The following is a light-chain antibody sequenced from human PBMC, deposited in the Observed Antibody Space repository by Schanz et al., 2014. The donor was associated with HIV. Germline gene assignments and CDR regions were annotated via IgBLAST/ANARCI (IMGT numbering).Light chain of an antibody. J-gene: IGLJ3*02. CDR3: NSYTSSSTWV. Sequence: QSALTQPASVSGSPGQSITISCTGTSSDIGGYNYVSWYQQHPGTAPKLMIYDVSNRPSGVSSRFSASKSGNTASLTISGLQAEDEADYYCNSYTSSSTWVFGGGTKLTVL. CDR2: DVS. V-gene: IGLV2-14*03. CDR1: SSDIGGYNY.